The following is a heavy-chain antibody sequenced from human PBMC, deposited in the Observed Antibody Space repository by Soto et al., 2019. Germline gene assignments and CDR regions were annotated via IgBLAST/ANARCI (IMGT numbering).Heavy chain of an antibody. Sequence: GASVKVSCKASGYTFISYTISWVRQAPGQGLEWMGWISTYNGNTNYAQKLQGRVTMTTDTSTSTAYMELSSLRSEDTAVYYCARTYEPEEIAAAEFGLDYWGQGTLVTVSS. V-gene: IGHV1-18*01. CDR1: GYTFISYT. J-gene: IGHJ4*02. CDR2: ISTYNGNT. D-gene: IGHD6-13*01. CDR3: ARTYEPEEIAAAEFGLDY.